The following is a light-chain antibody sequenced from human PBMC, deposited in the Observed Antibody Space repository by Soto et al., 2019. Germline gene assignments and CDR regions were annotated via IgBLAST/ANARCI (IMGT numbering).Light chain of an antibody. CDR1: SSNIGSNT. CDR3: AAWDDSLNGWV. Sequence: QSVLTKPPSASGTPGQSVTISCSGSSSNIGSNTVNWYQQLPGTAPKLLIYSNNQRPSGVPDRFSGSKSGTSASLAISGLQSEDEADYYCAAWDDSLNGWVFGGGTKVIVL. CDR2: SNN. V-gene: IGLV1-44*01. J-gene: IGLJ3*02.